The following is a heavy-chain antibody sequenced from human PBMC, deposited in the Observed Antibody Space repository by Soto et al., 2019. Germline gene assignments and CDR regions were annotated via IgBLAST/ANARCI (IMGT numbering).Heavy chain of an antibody. CDR2: IYTSASI. Sequence: SETLSLTXSVSGADINTYSWTWIRQPAGKGLEWIGRIYTSASINYNPSLKGRVTLSVDTSTNQVSLRLASVTAADTAIYYCARDREAGYNFYYGMDVWGQGTTVTVSS. CDR1: GADINTYS. CDR3: ARDREAGYNFYYGMDV. D-gene: IGHD6-19*01. J-gene: IGHJ6*02. V-gene: IGHV4-4*07.